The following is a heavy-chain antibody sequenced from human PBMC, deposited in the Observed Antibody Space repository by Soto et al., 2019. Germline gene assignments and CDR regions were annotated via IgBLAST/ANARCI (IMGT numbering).Heavy chain of an antibody. Sequence: EVQLLESGGGLVQPGGSLRLSCAASGFTFSSYAVSWVRQAPGKGLEWVSAISGSGGSTYYADSVKGRFIISRDNSKNTLYLQMNSLRAEDTAVYYCAKGGRDINCSGGSCYSVYYYMDVWGKGTTVTVSS. CDR3: AKGGRDINCSGGSCYSVYYYMDV. CDR2: ISGSGGST. D-gene: IGHD2-15*01. V-gene: IGHV3-23*01. J-gene: IGHJ6*03. CDR1: GFTFSSYA.